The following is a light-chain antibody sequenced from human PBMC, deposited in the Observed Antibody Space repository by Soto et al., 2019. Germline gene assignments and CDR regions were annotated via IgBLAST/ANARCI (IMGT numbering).Light chain of an antibody. CDR1: QSVSDN. Sequence: EVVLTQSTATLSLSPGERATLSCRASQSVSDNLAWYQQKPGQAPRLLIYDASNRATGIPARFSGSGSGTDFTLTISSLEPEDSAVYYCQQRSNWPLTFGGGTKVEIK. V-gene: IGKV3-11*01. J-gene: IGKJ4*01. CDR3: QQRSNWPLT. CDR2: DAS.